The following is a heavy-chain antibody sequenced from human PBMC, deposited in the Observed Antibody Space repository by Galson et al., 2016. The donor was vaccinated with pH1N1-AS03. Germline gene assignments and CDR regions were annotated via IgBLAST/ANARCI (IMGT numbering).Heavy chain of an antibody. V-gene: IGHV1-69*04. J-gene: IGHJ5*02. CDR1: GGTFSSYT. CDR3: ARDWEPHMRMDCFDP. D-gene: IGHD1-26*01. Sequence: SVKVSCKASGGTFSSYTINWVRQAPGQGLEWMGRIIRLIGMTNYAQKFQGRVMITADTSTGTAYMELRSLRSDDTAVYYCARDWEPHMRMDCFDPWGQGTLVTVSS. CDR2: IIRLIGMT.